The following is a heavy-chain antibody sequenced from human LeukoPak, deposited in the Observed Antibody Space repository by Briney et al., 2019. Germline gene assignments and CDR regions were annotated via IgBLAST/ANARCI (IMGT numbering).Heavy chain of an antibody. CDR2: IYYSGST. Sequence: PSETLSLNCTVSGGSISSYYWSWIRQPPGKGLEWIGYIYYSGSTNYNPSPKSRFTISVVTSKNQFSLQLSSVTAADTAVYYCARHFRELQGFDYWGQGTLVTVSS. D-gene: IGHD2-15*01. CDR3: ARHFRELQGFDY. CDR1: GGSISSYY. V-gene: IGHV4-59*01. J-gene: IGHJ4*02.